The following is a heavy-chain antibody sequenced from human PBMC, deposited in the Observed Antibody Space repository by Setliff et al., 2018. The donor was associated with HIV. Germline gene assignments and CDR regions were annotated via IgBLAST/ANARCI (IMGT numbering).Heavy chain of an antibody. CDR3: AIDGAGGWLRPMPDY. J-gene: IGHJ4*02. V-gene: IGHV1-24*01. CDR2: FDPQDGET. CDR1: GFTLSEVS. Sequence: ASVKVSCKVFGFTLSEVSIHWVRQAPGKGLEWMGYFDPQDGETVYAQKFQGRVTMTEDTSIDTAYMELTRLRSEDTAVYYCAIDGAGGWLRPMPDYWGQGTLGTV. D-gene: IGHD5-12*01.